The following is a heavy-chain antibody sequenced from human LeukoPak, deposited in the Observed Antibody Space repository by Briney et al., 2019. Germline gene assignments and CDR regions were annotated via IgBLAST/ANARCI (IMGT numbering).Heavy chain of an antibody. Sequence: SETLSLTCTVSGGSISSSSYYWGWIRQPPGKGLEWIGSIYYSGSTYYNPSLKSRVTISVDTPKNQFSLKLSSVTAADTAVYYCARDIGGLAYFDYWGQGTLVTVSS. CDR3: ARDIGGLAYFDY. CDR2: IYYSGST. D-gene: IGHD3-16*01. V-gene: IGHV4-39*07. CDR1: GGSISSSSYY. J-gene: IGHJ4*02.